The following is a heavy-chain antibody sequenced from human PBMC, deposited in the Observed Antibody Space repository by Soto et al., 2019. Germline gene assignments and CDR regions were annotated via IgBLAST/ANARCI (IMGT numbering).Heavy chain of an antibody. CDR2: IHYRGST. V-gene: IGHV4-31*03. CDR1: GGSITGAYY. D-gene: IGHD2-15*01. CDR3: ARVRDSLGLDF. J-gene: IGHJ6*02. Sequence: TLSLTCRLSGGSITGAYYWNWIRQHPGKGLEWIGSIHYRGSTYYNPSLKTRITISLDRSNNQFSLNLSSVTAADTAVYYCARVRDSLGLDFWGQGTTVTVS.